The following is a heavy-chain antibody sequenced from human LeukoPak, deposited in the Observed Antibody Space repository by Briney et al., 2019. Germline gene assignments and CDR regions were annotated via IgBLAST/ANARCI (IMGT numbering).Heavy chain of an antibody. Sequence: GGSLRLSCAASAFTFSSYEMNWVRQAPGKGLEWISYISSSGDTIYYADSVKGRFTTSRDNAKNSVFLQMSSLRPEDTAVYYCAKGEYHQDGIGENRFDNWGQGALVTVSS. CDR3: AKGEYHQDGIGENRFDN. D-gene: IGHD5-24*01. J-gene: IGHJ4*02. V-gene: IGHV3-48*03. CDR2: ISSSGDTI. CDR1: AFTFSSYE.